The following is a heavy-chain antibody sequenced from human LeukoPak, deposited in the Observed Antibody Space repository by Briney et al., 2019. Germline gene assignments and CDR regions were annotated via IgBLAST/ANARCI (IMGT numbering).Heavy chain of an antibody. D-gene: IGHD3-3*01. J-gene: IGHJ6*02. V-gene: IGHV4-31*03. Sequence: SETLSLTCSVSGRSISSGGYYWSWIRQHPGKGLEWIGYIYYSGSTYYNPSLKSRVTISVDTSKNQFSLKLSSVTAADTAVYYCAKYSVPGDFWSGESGGMDVWGQGTTVTVSS. CDR2: IYYSGST. CDR3: AKYSVPGDFWSGESGGMDV. CDR1: GRSISSGGYY.